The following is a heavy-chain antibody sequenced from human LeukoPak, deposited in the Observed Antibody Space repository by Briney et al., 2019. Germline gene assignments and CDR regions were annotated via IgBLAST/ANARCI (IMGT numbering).Heavy chain of an antibody. J-gene: IGHJ4*02. CDR1: GFSLSTSGVG. D-gene: IGHD1-26*01. CDR3: AHRLWELRPFDY. Sequence: SGPTLVKPTQTLTLTCTFSGFSLSTSGVGVGWIRQPPGKALEWLALIYWDDDKRYSPSLKSRLTVTKDTSKNQVVLTMTNMDPVDTTTYYCAHRLWELRPFDYWGQGTLVTVSS. V-gene: IGHV2-5*02. CDR2: IYWDDDK.